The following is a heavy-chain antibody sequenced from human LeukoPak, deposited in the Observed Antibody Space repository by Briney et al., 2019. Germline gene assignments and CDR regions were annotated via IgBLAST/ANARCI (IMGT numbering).Heavy chain of an antibody. D-gene: IGHD4-17*01. CDR2: ISRSSIYI. CDR3: ARVPHYGDYVHYYFDY. V-gene: IGHV3-21*01. J-gene: IGHJ4*02. Sequence: GGSLRLSCAASGFTFSSYEMNWVRQAPGKGLEWVSSISRSSIYIYYADSVKGRFTISRDNAKNSLYLQMNSLRADDTAVYYCARVPHYGDYVHYYFDYWGQGTLVTVSS. CDR1: GFTFSSYE.